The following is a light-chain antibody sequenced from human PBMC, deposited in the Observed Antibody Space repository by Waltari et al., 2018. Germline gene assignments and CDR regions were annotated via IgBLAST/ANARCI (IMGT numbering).Light chain of an antibody. Sequence: EIVLTQSPGTLSLSPGERATLSCRASQSAGKSLAWYQQKSGQAPRLLIYDASTRATGIPDRFSASGFGTDFSLTISRLEPEDFAVYYCQKYVRLPVTFGQGTKVEIK. CDR2: DAS. CDR3: QKYVRLPVT. V-gene: IGKV3-20*01. J-gene: IGKJ1*01. CDR1: QSAGKS.